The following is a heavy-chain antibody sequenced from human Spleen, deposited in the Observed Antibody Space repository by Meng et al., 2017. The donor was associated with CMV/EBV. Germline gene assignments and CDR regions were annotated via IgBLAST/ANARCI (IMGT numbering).Heavy chain of an antibody. CDR2: ISSSGTTI. CDR3: AKELRQEVRGVMGGPLNPCYYGMDV. CDR1: GFIFGDYY. V-gene: IGHV3-11*01. Sequence: GGSLRLSCAASGFIFGDYYMSWIRQAPGKGLEWVSYISSSGTTITYADSVEGRFTISRDNAKNSLDLQMTSLRVEGTAVYYCAKELRQEVRGVMGGPLNPCYYGMDVWGQGTTVTVSS. D-gene: IGHD3-10*01. J-gene: IGHJ6*02.